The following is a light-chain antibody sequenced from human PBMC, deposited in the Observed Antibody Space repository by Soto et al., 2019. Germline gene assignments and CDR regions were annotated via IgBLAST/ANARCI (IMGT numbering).Light chain of an antibody. CDR1: QSISSW. J-gene: IGKJ3*01. V-gene: IGKV1-5*03. CDR3: QQYNSYSS. CDR2: KAS. Sequence: DIQMTQSPSTLSASVGDRVTITCRASQSISSWLAWYQQKPGKAPKLLIYKASSLESGVPSRFSGSGSGTEFTLTISSLQPDDFATNYCQQYNSYSSFGPGTKVDIK.